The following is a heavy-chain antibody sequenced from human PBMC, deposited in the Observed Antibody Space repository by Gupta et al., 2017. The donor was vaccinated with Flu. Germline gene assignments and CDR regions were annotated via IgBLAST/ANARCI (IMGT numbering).Heavy chain of an antibody. J-gene: IGHJ6*02. Sequence: SGAEVKKPGASVKVSCKASGYTFTSYYMHWVRQAPGQGLEWMGIINPSGGSTSYAQKFQGRVTMTRDTSTSTVYMELSSLRSEDTAVYYCARDDLRYSSGWVGGYYGMDVWGQGTTVTVSS. CDR1: GYTFTSYY. V-gene: IGHV1-46*01. CDR2: INPSGGST. CDR3: ARDDLRYSSGWVGGYYGMDV. D-gene: IGHD6-19*01.